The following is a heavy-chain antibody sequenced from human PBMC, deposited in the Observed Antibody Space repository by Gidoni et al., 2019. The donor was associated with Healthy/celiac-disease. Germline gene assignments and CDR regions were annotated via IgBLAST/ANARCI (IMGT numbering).Heavy chain of an antibody. CDR1: GFTFSSYA. Sequence: QVQLVESGGGVVQPGRSLRLSCAASGFTFSSYAMHWVRQAPGKGLEWVAVISYDGSNKYYADSVKGRFTISRDNSKNTLYLQMNSLRAEDTAVYYCASAEIGPLLGYGMDVWGQGTTVTVSS. CDR2: ISYDGSNK. V-gene: IGHV3-30-3*01. D-gene: IGHD7-27*01. J-gene: IGHJ6*02. CDR3: ASAEIGPLLGYGMDV.